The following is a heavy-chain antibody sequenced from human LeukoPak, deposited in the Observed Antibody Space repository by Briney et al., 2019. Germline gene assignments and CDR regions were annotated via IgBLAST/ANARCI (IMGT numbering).Heavy chain of an antibody. CDR3: ASSPAYSSSWYAIDN. J-gene: IGHJ4*02. Sequence: GGSLRLSCSASGFTFSNYDMHWDRPPAGKGLEWVSGIGTAGETYYPGSVKGRFAISRENAKNSLYLHMNSLSAGDTAVYYCASSPAYSSSWYAIDNWGQGTLVTVSS. D-gene: IGHD6-13*01. CDR2: IGTAGET. CDR1: GFTFSNYD. V-gene: IGHV3-13*01.